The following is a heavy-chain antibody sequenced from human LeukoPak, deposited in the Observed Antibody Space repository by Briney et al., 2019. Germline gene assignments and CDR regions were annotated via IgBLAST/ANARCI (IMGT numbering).Heavy chain of an antibody. Sequence: ASVKVSCKASGYTFTGYYMHWVRQAPGQGLEWVGWINPNSGGTNYAQKFQGRVTMTRDTSISTAYMELSRLRSDDTAVYYCARDPTHLYYYDSSGYCYWGQGTLVTVSS. D-gene: IGHD3-22*01. CDR2: INPNSGGT. CDR1: GYTFTGYY. J-gene: IGHJ4*02. CDR3: ARDPTHLYYYDSSGYCY. V-gene: IGHV1-2*02.